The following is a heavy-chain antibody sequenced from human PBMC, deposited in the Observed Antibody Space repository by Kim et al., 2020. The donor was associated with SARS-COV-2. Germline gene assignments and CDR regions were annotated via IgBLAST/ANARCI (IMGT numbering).Heavy chain of an antibody. V-gene: IGHV3-15*01. CDR1: GFTFSNAW. J-gene: IGHJ4*02. CDR3: TSLVGATTFAPY. D-gene: IGHD1-26*01. CDR2: IKSKTDGGTT. Sequence: GGSLRLSCAASGFTFSNAWMSWVRQAPGKGLEWVGRIKSKTDGGTTDYAAPVKGRFTISRDDSKNTLYLQMNSLKTEDTAVYYCTSLVGATTFAPYWGQGTLVTVSS.